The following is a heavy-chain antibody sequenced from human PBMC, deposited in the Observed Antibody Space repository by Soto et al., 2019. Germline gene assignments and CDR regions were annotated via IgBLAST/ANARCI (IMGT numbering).Heavy chain of an antibody. V-gene: IGHV3-23*01. D-gene: IGHD4-17*01. CDR2: ISGSGGST. Sequence: PGGSLRLSCAASGFTFSSYAMSWFRQAPGKGLEWVSAISGSGGSTYYADSVKGRFTISRDNSKNTLYLQMNSLRAEDTAVYYCAKDGVNDYGDYEDYWGQGTLVTVSS. CDR1: GFTFSSYA. CDR3: AKDGVNDYGDYEDY. J-gene: IGHJ4*02.